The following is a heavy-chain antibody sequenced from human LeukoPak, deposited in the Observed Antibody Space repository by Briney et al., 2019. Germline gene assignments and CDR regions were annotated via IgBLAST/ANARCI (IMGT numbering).Heavy chain of an antibody. J-gene: IGHJ4*02. CDR2: ISYDGSNK. Sequence: QSGGSLRLSCAASGFTFSSYGMHWVRQAPGKGLEWVAVISYDGSNKYYADSVKGRSTISRDNSKNTLYLQMNSLRAEDTAVYYCAKEGHGSSLDYWGQGTLVTVSS. V-gene: IGHV3-30*18. D-gene: IGHD6-13*01. CDR1: GFTFSSYG. CDR3: AKEGHGSSLDY.